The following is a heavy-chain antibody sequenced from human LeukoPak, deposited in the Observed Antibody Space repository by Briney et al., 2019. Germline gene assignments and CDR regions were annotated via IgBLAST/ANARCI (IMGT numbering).Heavy chain of an antibody. J-gene: IGHJ6*02. Sequence: SETLSLTCTVSGGSISSYYWSWIRQPPGKGLEWIGYIYYSGSTKYNPSLKSRVSTSVDTSKSQFSLKLSSVTAADTAVYYCARVTASGYDFNFYYYGMDVWGQGTTVTVSS. CDR3: ARVTASGYDFNFYYYGMDV. CDR2: IYYSGST. CDR1: GGSISSYY. D-gene: IGHD5-12*01. V-gene: IGHV4-59*01.